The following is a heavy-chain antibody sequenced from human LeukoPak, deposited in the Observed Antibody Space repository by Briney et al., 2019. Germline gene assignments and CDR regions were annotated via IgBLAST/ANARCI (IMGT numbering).Heavy chain of an antibody. CDR1: GDSISKHIYY. CDR2: IYYSGST. Sequence: PSETLSLTCAVSGDSISKHIYYWDWIRQTPGKGLEWIGSIYYSGSTYYNPSLKSRVTISVDTSKNQFSLKLSSVTAADTAVYYCASSNWNYVYWFDPWGQGTLVTVSS. D-gene: IGHD1-7*01. V-gene: IGHV4-39*07. J-gene: IGHJ5*02. CDR3: ASSNWNYVYWFDP.